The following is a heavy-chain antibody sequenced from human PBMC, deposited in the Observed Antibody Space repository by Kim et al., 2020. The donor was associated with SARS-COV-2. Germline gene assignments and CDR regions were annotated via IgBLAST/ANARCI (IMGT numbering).Heavy chain of an antibody. Sequence: GGSLRLSCAASGFTFSSYGMHWVRQAPGKGLEWVAVISYDGSNKYYADSVKGRFTISRDNSKNTLYLQMNSLRAEDTAVYYCAKEGKRGVGMDVWGQGTTVTVSS. V-gene: IGHV3-30*18. D-gene: IGHD3-10*01. CDR2: ISYDGSNK. J-gene: IGHJ6*02. CDR3: AKEGKRGVGMDV. CDR1: GFTFSSYG.